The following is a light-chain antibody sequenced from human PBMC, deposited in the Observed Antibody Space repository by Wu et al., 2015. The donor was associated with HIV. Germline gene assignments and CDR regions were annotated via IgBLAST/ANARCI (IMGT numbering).Light chain of an antibody. CDR1: QSVGAN. J-gene: IGKJ3*01. CDR3: QQFGSSIFT. V-gene: IGKV3-15*01. Sequence: EILMTQSPATLSLSPGERATLSCRASQSVGANLAWYQHKRGQAPRLVISGAFTRATGIPDRFSGSGSGTDFTLTISRLEPEDCAVYYCQQFGSSIFTFGPGTKVDIK. CDR2: GAF.